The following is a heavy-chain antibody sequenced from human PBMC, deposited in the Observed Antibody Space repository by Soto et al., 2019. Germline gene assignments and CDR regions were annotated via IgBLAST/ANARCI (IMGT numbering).Heavy chain of an antibody. CDR3: ARRHSLFDTSPHSDYFDF. D-gene: IGHD3-9*01. CDR2: IYPGGSDI. CDR1: GYNFANYW. J-gene: IGHJ4*02. Sequence: GESLKISCKGSGYNFANYWIAWVRQMPGRGLEGMGIIYPGGSDITYRPSFRGQGTISADRSISSAYLQWNSLKASDTAMYYCARRHSLFDTSPHSDYFDFWGQGTLVTVSS. V-gene: IGHV5-51*01.